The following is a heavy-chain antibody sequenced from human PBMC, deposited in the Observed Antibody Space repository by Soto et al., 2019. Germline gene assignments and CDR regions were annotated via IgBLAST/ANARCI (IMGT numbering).Heavy chain of an antibody. CDR3: ATRLSVSYGPRFDQ. D-gene: IGHD3-16*01. Sequence: EVQLEESGGGLVQPGGSLRLACAGSGFKFSSYEMNWVRQAPGKGLEWLSFILHSGDIIYYADSVKGRFTISRDNAKNLLDLHMNTLRVEDTAIYYCATRLSVSYGPRFDQWGQGTLVTVSS. CDR1: GFKFSSYE. J-gene: IGHJ4*02. CDR2: ILHSGDII. V-gene: IGHV3-48*03.